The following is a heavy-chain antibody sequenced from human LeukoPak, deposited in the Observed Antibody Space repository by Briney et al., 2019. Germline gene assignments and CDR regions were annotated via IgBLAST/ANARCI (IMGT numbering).Heavy chain of an antibody. V-gene: IGHV4-38-2*02. D-gene: IGHD3-3*01. J-gene: IGHJ5*02. CDR1: GYSISSGYY. Sequence: RASETLSLXCTVSGYSISSGYYWGWIRQPPGKGLEWIGSIYHSGSTYYNPSLKSRVTISVDTSKNQFSLKLSSVTAADTAVYYCARERRDFWSGYYWDWFDPWGQGTLVTVSS. CDR2: IYHSGST. CDR3: ARERRDFWSGYYWDWFDP.